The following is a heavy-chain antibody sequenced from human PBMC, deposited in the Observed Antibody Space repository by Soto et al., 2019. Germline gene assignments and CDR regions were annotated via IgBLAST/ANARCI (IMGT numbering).Heavy chain of an antibody. CDR2: VHYSGRT. CDR1: GGSFSKSSYY. V-gene: IGHV4-39*02. CDR3: ARVGPWVPYYYDSSPYTFENWFDP. Sequence: LSLTCTVSGGSFSKSSYYWGWIRQPPGKGLEWIGNVHYSGRTYYNPSLNSRVTLSIDMTNNHVSLILNSVTAADTAVYYCARVGPWVPYYYDSSPYTFENWFDPWGQGTLVTVSS. D-gene: IGHD3-22*01. J-gene: IGHJ5*02.